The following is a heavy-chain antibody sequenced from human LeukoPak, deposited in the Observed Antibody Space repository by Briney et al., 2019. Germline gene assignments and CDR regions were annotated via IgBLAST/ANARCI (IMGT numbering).Heavy chain of an antibody. D-gene: IGHD5-18*01. Sequence: PGGSLRLSCAASGFTFSSYGMHWVRQAPGKGLEWVAVIWYDGSNKYYADSVKGRFTISRDNSKNTLYLQMNSLRAEDTAVYYCARSFGYGYYFDYWGQGTLVTVSS. CDR1: GFTFSSYG. V-gene: IGHV3-30*19. J-gene: IGHJ4*02. CDR3: ARSFGYGYYFDY. CDR2: IWYDGSNK.